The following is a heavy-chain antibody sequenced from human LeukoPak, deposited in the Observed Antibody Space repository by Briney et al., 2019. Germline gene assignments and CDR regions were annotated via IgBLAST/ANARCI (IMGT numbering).Heavy chain of an antibody. D-gene: IGHD4-17*01. J-gene: IGHJ4*02. V-gene: IGHV3-30*04. CDR3: ARVYGDYSYFDY. CDR1: GFTFSSYA. CDR2: ISYDGSNK. Sequence: PGGSLRLSCAASGFTFSSYAMHWVRQAPGKGLEWVAVISYDGSNKYYADSVKGRFTISRDNSKNTLYLQMNSLIAEDTAVYYCARVYGDYSYFDYWGQGTLVTVSS.